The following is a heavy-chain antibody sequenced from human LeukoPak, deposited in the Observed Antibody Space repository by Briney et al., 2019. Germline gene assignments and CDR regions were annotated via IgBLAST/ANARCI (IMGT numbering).Heavy chain of an antibody. Sequence: GGSLRLSCTASGFTFNNYAMHWVRQAPGKGLEWVTVISYDGRDMHYADSVKGRFTISRDNSKNSPYLQMNSLRAEDTAVYYCASPTPNDYYDSSGYFHWGQGTLVTVSS. CDR2: ISYDGRDM. J-gene: IGHJ4*02. V-gene: IGHV3-30*04. CDR1: GFTFNNYA. CDR3: ASPTPNDYYDSSGYFH. D-gene: IGHD3-22*01.